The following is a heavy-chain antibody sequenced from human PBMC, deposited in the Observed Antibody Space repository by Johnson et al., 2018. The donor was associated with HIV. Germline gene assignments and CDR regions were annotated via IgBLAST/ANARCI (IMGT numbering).Heavy chain of an antibody. Sequence: VQLVESGGGLVQTGGSLRLSCAASGFSLSNYWMSWVRQAPGKGLEWVANIKQDGSEKYYVDSVKGRFTVSSDNAKNSLYLQMNSLRAEDMAVYYCAKDSPGWLVGAIGEDAFDIWGQGTMVTVSS. CDR1: GFSLSNYW. D-gene: IGHD1-26*01. J-gene: IGHJ3*02. V-gene: IGHV3-7*01. CDR2: IKQDGSEK. CDR3: AKDSPGWLVGAIGEDAFDI.